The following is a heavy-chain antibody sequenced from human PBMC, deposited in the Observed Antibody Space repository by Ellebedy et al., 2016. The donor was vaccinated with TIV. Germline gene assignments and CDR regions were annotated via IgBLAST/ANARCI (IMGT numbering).Heavy chain of an antibody. CDR3: TLGGGDGYFEH. Sequence: AASVKVSCKASGGTFSTFAISWVRQAPGQGLEWMGGLVPMFNAGNYAHRFQGRVTITADESTATAYMELSRLTSEDTAVYYCTLGGGDGYFEHWGQGTLVTVSS. CDR1: GGTFSTFA. D-gene: IGHD4-17*01. V-gene: IGHV1-69*13. CDR2: LVPMFNAG. J-gene: IGHJ4*02.